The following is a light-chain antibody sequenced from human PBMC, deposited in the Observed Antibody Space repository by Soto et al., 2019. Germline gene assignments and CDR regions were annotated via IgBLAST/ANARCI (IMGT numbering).Light chain of an antibody. CDR2: GAS. Sequence: EIVLTQSPGTLSLSPGERAALSCRASESVSSSYLAWYQQKPGQAPRLLIFGASSRATGTPDRFSGSGSGTDFTLTISRLEPEDFVVYYCQQYGSSPRTFGQGTKVDIK. CDR1: ESVSSSY. J-gene: IGKJ1*01. CDR3: QQYGSSPRT. V-gene: IGKV3-20*01.